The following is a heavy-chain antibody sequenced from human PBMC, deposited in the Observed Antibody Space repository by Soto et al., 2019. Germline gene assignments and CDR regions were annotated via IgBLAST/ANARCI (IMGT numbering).Heavy chain of an antibody. D-gene: IGHD4-17*01. CDR1: GYTFTSYG. CDR2: ISAYNGNT. CDR3: ARADRDYVGYYYYGMDV. Sequence: GASVKVSCKASGYTFTSYGISWVRQAPGQGLEWMGWISAYNGNTNYAQKLQGRVTMTTDTSTSTAYMELRSLRSDDTAVYYCARADRDYVGYYYYGMDVWGQGTTVTVSS. J-gene: IGHJ6*02. V-gene: IGHV1-18*01.